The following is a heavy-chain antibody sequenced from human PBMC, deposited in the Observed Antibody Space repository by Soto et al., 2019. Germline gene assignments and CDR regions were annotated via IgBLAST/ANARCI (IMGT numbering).Heavy chain of an antibody. CDR1: GGSISSSSYY. Sequence: SETLSLTCTVSGGSISSSSYYWSWIRQPPGKGLEWIGYIYYSGSTNYNPSLKSRVTISVDTSKNQFSLKLSSVTAADTAVYYCARVANTVTYPVSFDYWGQGTLVTVSS. CDR3: ARVANTVTYPVSFDY. J-gene: IGHJ4*02. V-gene: IGHV4-61*05. D-gene: IGHD4-17*01. CDR2: IYYSGST.